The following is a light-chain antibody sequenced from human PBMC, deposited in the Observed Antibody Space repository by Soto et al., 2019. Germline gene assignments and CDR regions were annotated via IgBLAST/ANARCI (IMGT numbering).Light chain of an antibody. J-gene: IGKJ1*01. V-gene: IGKV3-15*01. Sequence: EIVMTQPPVTLSVSPGERVTLSCRASQSVSSNLAWYQQKPGQAPSLLIYGAFTRATGIPARFSGTRSGTEFTLTISSLQSEDFALYYCQQYNDWPLTFGQGTKLDIK. CDR2: GAF. CDR3: QQYNDWPLT. CDR1: QSVSSN.